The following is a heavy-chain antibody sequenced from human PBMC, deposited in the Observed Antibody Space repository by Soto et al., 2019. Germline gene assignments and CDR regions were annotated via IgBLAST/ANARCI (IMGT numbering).Heavy chain of an antibody. CDR2: IITVFGTV. V-gene: IGHV1-69*01. CDR1: GGTFSSYG. J-gene: IGHJ3*01. CDR3: ARLRRETYLSDA. Sequence: QVQLVQSGAEVKKPGSSVKVSCQASGGTFSSYGVSWVRQAPGQGLEWMGGIITVFGTVTHAQKFQGRVKITADESTSTAYMEVSSLRSEDTAVYYCARLRRETYLSDAWGQGTMVTVSS.